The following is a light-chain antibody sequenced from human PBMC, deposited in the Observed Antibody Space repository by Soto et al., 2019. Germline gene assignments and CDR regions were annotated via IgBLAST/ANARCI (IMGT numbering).Light chain of an antibody. CDR2: WAS. CDR1: QSVLYTSNNKDY. Sequence: DIVMTQSPDSLAVSLGERATINCKSSQSVLYTSNNKDYLAWYQQKPGQPPKLLIYWASTRESGVPDRFTGSGSWTDFTLTISSLQAEDVAIYYCQQYSSPPYTFGQGTQLEI. J-gene: IGKJ2*01. V-gene: IGKV4-1*01. CDR3: QQYSSPPYT.